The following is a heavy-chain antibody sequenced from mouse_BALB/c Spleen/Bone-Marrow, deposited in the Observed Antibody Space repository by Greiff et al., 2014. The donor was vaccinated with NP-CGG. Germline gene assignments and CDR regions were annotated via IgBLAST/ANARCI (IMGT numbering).Heavy chain of an antibody. V-gene: IGHV3-6*02. CDR2: KSYDGSN. CDR1: GYSITSGYY. J-gene: IGHJ2*01. Sequence: VQLQQSGPGLVKPSQSLSLTCSVTGYSITSGYYWNWIRQFPGNKLGWMGYKSYDGSNNYNPSLKNRMSITRDTSKNQFFLKLNSVTTEDTGTYYCARDRGHYFDYWGQGTTLTVSS. D-gene: IGHD3-1*01. CDR3: ARDRGHYFDY.